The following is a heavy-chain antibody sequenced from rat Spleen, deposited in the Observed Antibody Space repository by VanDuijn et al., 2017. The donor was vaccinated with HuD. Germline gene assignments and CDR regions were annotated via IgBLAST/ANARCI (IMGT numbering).Heavy chain of an antibody. V-gene: IGHV5-29*01. Sequence: EVQLVESDGGLVQPGRSLKLSCAASGFTFSDYYMAWVRQAPTKGLEWVATISYDGSSTYYRDSVKGRFTISRDNAKSTLYLQMDSLRSEDTATYYCARHPPYYGNDGDWFAFWGQGTLVTVS. D-gene: IGHD1-7*01. CDR3: ARHPPYYGNDGDWFAF. J-gene: IGHJ3*01. CDR1: GFTFSDYY. CDR2: ISYDGSST.